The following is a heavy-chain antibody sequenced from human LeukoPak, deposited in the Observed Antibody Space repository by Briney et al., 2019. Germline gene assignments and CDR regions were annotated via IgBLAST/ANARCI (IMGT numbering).Heavy chain of an antibody. CDR3: AKARGTAMVKYYFDY. J-gene: IGHJ4*02. Sequence: TGGSLRLSCAASGFTFSSYAMTWVRQAPGKGLEWVSAIRGSGGSTYYADSVKGRFTISRDNSKNTLYLQMNSLRAEDTAVYYCAKARGTAMVKYYFDYWGQGTLVTVSS. V-gene: IGHV3-23*01. CDR2: IRGSGGST. CDR1: GFTFSSYA. D-gene: IGHD5-18*01.